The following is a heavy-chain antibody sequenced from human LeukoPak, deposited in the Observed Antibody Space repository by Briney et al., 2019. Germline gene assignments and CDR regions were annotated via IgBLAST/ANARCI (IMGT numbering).Heavy chain of an antibody. V-gene: IGHV3-33*01. D-gene: IGHD3-10*01. Sequence: GGSLRLSCAASGFTFSSYGMHWVRQAPGKGLEWVAVIWYDGSNKYYADSVKGRFTISRDNSKNTLYLQMNSLRAEDTAVYYCARDQGFWFGELPLPYGMDVWGKGTTVTVSS. J-gene: IGHJ6*04. CDR2: IWYDGSNK. CDR3: ARDQGFWFGELPLPYGMDV. CDR1: GFTFSSYG.